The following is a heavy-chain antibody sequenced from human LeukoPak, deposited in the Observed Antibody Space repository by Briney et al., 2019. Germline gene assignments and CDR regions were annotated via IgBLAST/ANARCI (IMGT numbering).Heavy chain of an antibody. V-gene: IGHV4-59*01. CDR3: ASAPTYYYDSSGYY. CDR2: IYYSGST. CDR1: GGYISSYY. Sequence: PSETLSLTCTVSGGYISSYYWSWIRQPPGKGLEWIGYIYYSGSTNYNPSLKSRVTISVDTSKNQFSLKLSSVTAADTAVYYCASAPTYYYDSSGYYWGQGTLVTVSS. D-gene: IGHD3-22*01. J-gene: IGHJ4*02.